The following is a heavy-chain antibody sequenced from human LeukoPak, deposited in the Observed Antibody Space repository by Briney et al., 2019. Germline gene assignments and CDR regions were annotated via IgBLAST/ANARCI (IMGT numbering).Heavy chain of an antibody. CDR3: ARPMYYDTLTGYAI. D-gene: IGHD3-9*01. CDR1: GGSVSSSTYY. V-gene: IGHV4-39*01. Sequence: PSETLSLTCTVSGGSVSSSTYYWGWIRQPPGKGLEWIGSINYSGGTYYNPSLKSRITISVDTSKNQFSLKLSSVTAADTAVYYCARPMYYDTLTGYAIWGQGTLVTVSS. J-gene: IGHJ4*02. CDR2: INYSGGT.